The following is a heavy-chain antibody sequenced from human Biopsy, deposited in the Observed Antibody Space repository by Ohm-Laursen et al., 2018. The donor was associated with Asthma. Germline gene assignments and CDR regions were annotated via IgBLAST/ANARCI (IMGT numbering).Heavy chain of an antibody. CDR3: ARPRWGPYGY. D-gene: IGHD4-17*01. CDR1: GFTFSSYA. V-gene: IGHV3-48*02. J-gene: IGHJ4*02. CDR2: ISSSSTI. Sequence: SLRLSCTAFGFTFSSYAMHWVRQAPGKGLEWVSYISSSSTIYYADSVKGRFTISRDNAKNSLYLQMNSLRDEDTAVYYCARPRWGPYGYWGQGTLVTVSS.